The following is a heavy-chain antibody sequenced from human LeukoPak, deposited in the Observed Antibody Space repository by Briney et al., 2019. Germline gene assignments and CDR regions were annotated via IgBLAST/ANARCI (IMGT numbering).Heavy chain of an antibody. Sequence: PGGSLRLSCAASGFTFSNYGMHWVRQAPGEGLEWVAVIWYDGSNKYYADSVKGRFTISRDNSKNTLYLQMNSLRAEDTAVYYCARGSLPSYDFWSGYSYYFDYWGQGTLVTVSS. CDR3: ARGSLPSYDFWSGYSYYFDY. CDR2: IWYDGSNK. D-gene: IGHD3-3*01. CDR1: GFTFSNYG. J-gene: IGHJ4*02. V-gene: IGHV3-33*01.